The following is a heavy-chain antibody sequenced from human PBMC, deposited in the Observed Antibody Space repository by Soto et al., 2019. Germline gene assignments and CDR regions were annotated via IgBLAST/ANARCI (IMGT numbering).Heavy chain of an antibody. D-gene: IGHD3-16*01. J-gene: IGHJ4*02. CDR3: ARDRRQVPVLGLYYYDY. V-gene: IGHV1-3*01. CDR1: GYTFTRYA. Sequence: QVQFVQSGAEVKKPGALVKVSCKASGYTFTRYAMHWVRQAPGQRLEWMGWINVGNGNTKYSQKFQGRVTITRDTSASTAYVEVSSLTSEDTAVYYCARDRRQVPVLGLYYYDYWGQGTLVTVSS. CDR2: INVGNGNT.